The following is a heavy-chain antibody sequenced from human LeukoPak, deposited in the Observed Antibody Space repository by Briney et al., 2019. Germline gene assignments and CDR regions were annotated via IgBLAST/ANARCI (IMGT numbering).Heavy chain of an antibody. Sequence: GGSLRLSCAPSGFTFDDYGMSWVRQAPGKGLEWVSGINWNGGSTGYADSVKGRFTISRDNAKNSLYLQMNSLRAEDTALYYCARAGYDILTGTRAFDYWGQGTLVTVSS. D-gene: IGHD3-9*01. CDR2: INWNGGST. CDR3: ARAGYDILTGTRAFDY. J-gene: IGHJ4*02. CDR1: GFTFDDYG. V-gene: IGHV3-20*04.